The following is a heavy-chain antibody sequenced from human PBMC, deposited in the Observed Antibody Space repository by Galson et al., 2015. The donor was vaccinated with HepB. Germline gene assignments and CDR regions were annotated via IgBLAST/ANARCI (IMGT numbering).Heavy chain of an antibody. V-gene: IGHV3-73*01. CDR1: GFTFSGSA. Sequence: SLRLSCAASGFTFSGSAMHWVRQASGKGLEWVGRIRSKANSYATAYAASVKGRFTISRDDSKNTAYLQMNSLKTEDTAVYYCTTWHCGGDCSDYWGQGTLVTVSS. J-gene: IGHJ4*02. CDR3: TTWHCGGDCSDY. D-gene: IGHD2-21*02. CDR2: IRSKANSYAT.